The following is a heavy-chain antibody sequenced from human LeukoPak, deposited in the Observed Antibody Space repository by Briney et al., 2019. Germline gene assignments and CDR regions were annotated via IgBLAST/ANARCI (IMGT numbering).Heavy chain of an antibody. Sequence: QTGGSLRLSCAASGFTFSTSAMSWVRQAPGKGLEWVSAISGSGTSTYYSDSVKGRFTISRDNSKHMLYLRMNSLRAEDTAVYYCTKGPRSIDYWGQGTLVTVSS. D-gene: IGHD4-17*01. CDR1: GFTFSTSA. CDR3: TKGPRSIDY. CDR2: ISGSGTST. J-gene: IGHJ4*02. V-gene: IGHV3-23*01.